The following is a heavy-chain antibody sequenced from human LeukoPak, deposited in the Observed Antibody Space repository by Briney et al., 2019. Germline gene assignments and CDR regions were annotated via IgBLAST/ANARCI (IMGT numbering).Heavy chain of an antibody. CDR1: GGSISSYY. J-gene: IGHJ4*02. Sequence: SETLSLTCTVSGGSISSYYWSWIRQPPGKGLEWIGYIYYSGSTNYNPSLKSRVTISVDTSKNQFSLKLSSVTAADTDVYYCARSGRAGPDYWGQGTLVTVSS. V-gene: IGHV4-59*01. CDR3: ARSGRAGPDY. D-gene: IGHD3-10*01. CDR2: IYYSGST.